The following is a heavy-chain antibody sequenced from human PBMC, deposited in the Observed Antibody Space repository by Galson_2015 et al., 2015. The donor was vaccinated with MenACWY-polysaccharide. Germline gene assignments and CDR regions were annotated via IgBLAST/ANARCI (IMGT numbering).Heavy chain of an antibody. CDR3: ANVARVQRQRRLGFDY. V-gene: IGHV3-30*18. Sequence: SLRLSCAASGFTFSNYGMHWVRQAPGKGLEWVAIISYNGRNQYYADSVKGRFTISRDNSKNTLYLQMNSLRTDDTAVYYCANVARVQRQRRLGFDYWGQGTLVIVSS. CDR2: ISYNGRNQ. J-gene: IGHJ4*02. D-gene: IGHD1-1*01. CDR1: GFTFSNYG.